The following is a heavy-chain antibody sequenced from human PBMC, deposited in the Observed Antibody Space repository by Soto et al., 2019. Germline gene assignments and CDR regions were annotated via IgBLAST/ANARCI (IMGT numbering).Heavy chain of an antibody. V-gene: IGHV3-23*01. Sequence: EVQLLESGGGLVQPGGSLRLSCAASGITFTSYAMSWVRQPPGKGLEWVSGISGTGVSTYYADSVKGRFTISRDNSKNTLYLQMNSLRADDTAVYYCAKERTVVVVAAADYWGQGTLVTVSS. D-gene: IGHD2-15*01. CDR3: AKERTVVVVAAADY. J-gene: IGHJ4*02. CDR2: ISGTGVST. CDR1: GITFTSYA.